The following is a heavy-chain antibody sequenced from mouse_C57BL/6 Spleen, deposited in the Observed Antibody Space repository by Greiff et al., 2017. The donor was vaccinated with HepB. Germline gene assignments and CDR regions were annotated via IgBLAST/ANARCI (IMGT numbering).Heavy chain of an antibody. V-gene: IGHV5-4*01. CDR2: ISDGGSYT. CDR3: ARDGGTGTDY. Sequence: EVKLQESGGGLVKPGGSLKLSCAASGFTFSSYAMSWVRQTPEKRLEWVATISDGGSYTYYPDNVKGRFTISRDNAKNNLYLQMSHLKSEDTAMYYCARDGGTGTDYWGQGTTLTVSS. CDR1: GFTFSSYA. D-gene: IGHD3-3*01. J-gene: IGHJ2*01.